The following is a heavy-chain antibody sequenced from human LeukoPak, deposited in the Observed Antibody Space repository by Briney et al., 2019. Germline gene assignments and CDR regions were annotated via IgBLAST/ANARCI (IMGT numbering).Heavy chain of an antibody. CDR1: GCTFSSYA. Sequence: PGGSLRLSCSASGCTFSSYAVHWVRQPPGKGLEWVWGINGNGRTTYYADSVKGRFTISRDNSKNTLYLQMSSLRDEDTADYYCVKSSSSAYTNYFDPRGQGTLVTVSS. J-gene: IGHJ5*02. V-gene: IGHV3-64D*06. D-gene: IGHD3-22*01. CDR2: INGNGRTT. CDR3: VKSSSSAYTNYFDP.